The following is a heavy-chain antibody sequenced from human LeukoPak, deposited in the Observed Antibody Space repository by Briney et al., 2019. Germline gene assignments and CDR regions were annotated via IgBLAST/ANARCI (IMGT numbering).Heavy chain of an antibody. J-gene: IGHJ5*02. V-gene: IGHV4-34*01. D-gene: IGHD4-17*01. CDR2: INHSGST. Sequence: PSGTLSLTCAVYGGSFSGYYWSWIRQPPGKGLEWIGEINHSGSTNYNPSLKSRVTISVDTSKNQFSLKLSSVTAADTAVYYCARGDDYGDYAFDPWGQGTLVTVSS. CDR1: GGSFSGYY. CDR3: ARGDDYGDYAFDP.